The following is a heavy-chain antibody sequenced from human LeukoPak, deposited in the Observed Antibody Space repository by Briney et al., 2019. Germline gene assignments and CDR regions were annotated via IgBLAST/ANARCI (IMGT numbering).Heavy chain of an antibody. CDR2: ISGSGGST. Sequence: LTGGSLRLSCAASGFTFSSYAMSWVRQAPGKGLEWVSTISGSGGSTYYADSVKGRFTISRDNAKNSLYLQMNSLRAEDTAVYYCAREGYYYYMDVWGKGTTVTVSS. J-gene: IGHJ6*03. CDR3: AREGYYYYMDV. V-gene: IGHV3-23*01. CDR1: GFTFSSYA.